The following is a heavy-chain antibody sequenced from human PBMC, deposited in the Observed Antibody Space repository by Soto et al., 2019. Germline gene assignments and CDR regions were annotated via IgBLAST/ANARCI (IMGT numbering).Heavy chain of an antibody. CDR1: GYSCTSYG. V-gene: IGHV1-18*01. CDR3: ARDGGVKARFDP. J-gene: IGHJ5*02. Sequence: QVQLVQSGAEVKKPGASVKVSCQAPGYSCTSYGISWVRQAPGHGLEWMGWISAYNGYTNYAQKLQGRVTMTTDTSTSTAYMDRRGLRSDDTAVDYCARDGGVKARFDPWGQGTLVTVSS. D-gene: IGHD2-8*02. CDR2: ISAYNGYT.